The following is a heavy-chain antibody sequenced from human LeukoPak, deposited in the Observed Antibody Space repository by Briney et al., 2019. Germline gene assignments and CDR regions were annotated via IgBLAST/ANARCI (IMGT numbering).Heavy chain of an antibody. CDR2: ISGSGGST. CDR1: GFTFSSYA. D-gene: IGHD3-22*01. Sequence: GSLRLSCAASGFTFSSYAMSWVRQAPGKGLEWVSAISGSGGSTYYADSVKGRFTISRDNSKNTLYLQMNSLRAEDTAVYYCAKDGRNYYDSSGSIEYFQHWGQGTLVTVSS. J-gene: IGHJ1*01. CDR3: AKDGRNYYDSSGSIEYFQH. V-gene: IGHV3-23*01.